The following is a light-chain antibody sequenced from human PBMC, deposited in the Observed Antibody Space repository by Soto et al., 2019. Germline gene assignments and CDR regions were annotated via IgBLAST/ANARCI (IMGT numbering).Light chain of an antibody. CDR3: QQYNNWPGT. Sequence: EIVMTQSRATLSVSPGERATLSCRASQSVSNNLAWYQQKPGQAPRLLIYGASTRATGIPARFSGSGSGTEFTLTISSLQSEDFAVYYCQQYNNWPGTFGGGTVVEIK. CDR2: GAS. CDR1: QSVSNN. V-gene: IGKV3-15*01. J-gene: IGKJ4*01.